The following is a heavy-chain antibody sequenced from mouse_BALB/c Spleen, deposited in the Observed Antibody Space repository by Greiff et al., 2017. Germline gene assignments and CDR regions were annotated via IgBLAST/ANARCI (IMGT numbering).Heavy chain of an antibody. J-gene: IGHJ4*01. V-gene: IGHV3-2*02. CDR1: GYSITSDYA. D-gene: IGHD1-1*02. CDR3: ARDYQGYYAMDY. CDR2: ISYSGST. Sequence: EVKLMESGPGLVKPSQSLSLTCTVTGYSITSDYAWNWIRQFPGNKLEWMGYISYSGSTSYNPSLKSRISITRDTSKNQFFLQLNSVTTEDTATYYCARDYQGYYAMDYWGQGTSVTVSS.